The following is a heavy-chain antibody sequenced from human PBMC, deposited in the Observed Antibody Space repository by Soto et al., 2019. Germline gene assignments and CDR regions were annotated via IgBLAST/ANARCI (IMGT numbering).Heavy chain of an antibody. CDR2: IIPMLDSA. CDR1: GGTFDNYA. Sequence: QVQLVQSGAEVKKPGSSVKVSCKASGGTFDNYAITWVRQAPGEGLEWMAGIIPMLDSANHAEKFQDRVTIPADESTSTAYMEVSSLTSEDTAVYYCARTYHYASGGKTYFYYGMAVWGQGTTVTVSS. D-gene: IGHD3-22*01. V-gene: IGHV1-69*12. J-gene: IGHJ6*02. CDR3: ARTYHYASGGKTYFYYGMAV.